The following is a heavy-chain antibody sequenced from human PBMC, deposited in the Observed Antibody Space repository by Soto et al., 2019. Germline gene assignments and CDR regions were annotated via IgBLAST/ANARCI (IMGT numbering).Heavy chain of an antibody. CDR3: ARGRTKGNPKFDY. CDR1: GGTFSSYA. Sequence: SVKVSCKASGGTFSSYAISWVRQAPGQGLEWMGGIIPIFGTANYAQKFQGRVTITADESTSTAYMELSSLRSEDTAVYYCARGRTKGNPKFDYWGQGTLVTVSS. J-gene: IGHJ4*02. D-gene: IGHD2-8*01. CDR2: IIPIFGTA. V-gene: IGHV1-69*13.